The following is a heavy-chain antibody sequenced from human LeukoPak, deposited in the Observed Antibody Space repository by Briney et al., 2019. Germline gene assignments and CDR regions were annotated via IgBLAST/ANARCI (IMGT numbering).Heavy chain of an antibody. CDR2: IYNSENT. D-gene: IGHD5-24*01. CDR1: GGSISGYY. V-gene: IGHV4-59*01. Sequence: SETLSLTCTVSGGSISGYYWNWIRQPPGRGLEWIGHIYNSENTSYNPSLKSRVTISVDTSKNQISLKLTSVTAADTAVYYCAKHGSGDYYYGLDVWGQGTLVTVSS. CDR3: AKHGSGDYYYGLDV. J-gene: IGHJ6*02.